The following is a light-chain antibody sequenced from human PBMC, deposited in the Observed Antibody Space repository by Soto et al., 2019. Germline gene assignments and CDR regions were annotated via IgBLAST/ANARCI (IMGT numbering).Light chain of an antibody. CDR1: QSVYNN. V-gene: IGKV3-15*01. J-gene: IGKJ3*01. Sequence: EILITQSPATLSVSPGERATLSCRASQSVYNNLAWYQQKPGQAPRLLIYGASTRATGIPARFSGSGSGTEFTLTIRSLESEDFAVYFCQQYNNWPPVTFGPGTKVDIK. CDR2: GAS. CDR3: QQYNNWPPVT.